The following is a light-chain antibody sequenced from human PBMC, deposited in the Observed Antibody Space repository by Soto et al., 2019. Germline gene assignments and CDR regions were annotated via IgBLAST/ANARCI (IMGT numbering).Light chain of an antibody. CDR1: SSDVGGYNY. J-gene: IGLJ2*01. CDR3: SSYAGSNNFVV. Sequence: QSALTQPPSASGSPGQSVTISCTGTSSDVGGYNYVSWYQQHPGKAPKLMIYEVSKRPSGVPDRFSGSKSGNTASLTVSGLPAEDGADYYCSSYAGSNNFVVFGGGTKLTVL. V-gene: IGLV2-8*01. CDR2: EVS.